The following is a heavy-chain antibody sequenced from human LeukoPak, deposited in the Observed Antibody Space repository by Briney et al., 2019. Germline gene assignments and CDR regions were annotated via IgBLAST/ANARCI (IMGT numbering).Heavy chain of an antibody. D-gene: IGHD1-14*01. CDR2: ISSTSIHI. V-gene: IGHV3-21*01. CDR3: TRLQRDRPDVY. CDR1: GFTYSSYS. J-gene: IGHJ4*02. Sequence: GGSLRLSCAASGFTYSSYSMNWFRQAPGKGLDWVSSISSTSIHIYYADSVNGRFTISRDNAKNSLYLHLNSLRAEDTAVYYCTRLQRDRPDVYWGQGTLVTVSS.